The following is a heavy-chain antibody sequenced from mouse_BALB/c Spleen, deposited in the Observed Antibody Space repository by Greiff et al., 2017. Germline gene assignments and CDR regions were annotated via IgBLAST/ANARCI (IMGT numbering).Heavy chain of an antibody. V-gene: IGHV7-3*02. J-gene: IGHJ2*01. CDR3: ARALWPRGYFDY. CDR1: GFTFTDYY. Sequence: EVQGVESGGGLVQPGGSLRLSCATSGFTFTDYYMSWVRQPPGKALEWLGFIRNKANGYTTEYSASVKGRFTISRDNSKSILYLQMNTLRAEDSATYNCARALWPRGYFDYWGQGTTLTVSS. CDR2: IRNKANGYTT. D-gene: IGHD1-1*02.